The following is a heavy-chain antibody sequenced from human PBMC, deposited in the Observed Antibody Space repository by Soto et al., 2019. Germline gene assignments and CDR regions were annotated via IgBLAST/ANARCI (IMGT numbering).Heavy chain of an antibody. D-gene: IGHD2-2*01. CDR1: GFTFSSYG. J-gene: IGHJ4*02. CDR2: IWYDGSNK. CDR3: AREGIVVVPAAENYYFDY. V-gene: IGHV3-33*01. Sequence: QVQLLESGGGVVQPGRSLRLSCAASGFTFSSYGMHWVRQAPGKGLEWVAVIWYDGSNKYYADSVKGRFTISRDNSKNTLYLQMNSLRAEDTAVYYCAREGIVVVPAAENYYFDYWGQGTLVTVSS.